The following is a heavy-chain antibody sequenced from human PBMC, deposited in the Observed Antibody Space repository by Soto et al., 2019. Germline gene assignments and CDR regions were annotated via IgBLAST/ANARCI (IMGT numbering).Heavy chain of an antibody. CDR3: AKEAVGQTDY. Sequence: GGALRLSCAGSGFTFDDYAMHLVRQPPGKGLEWLSGITWSSDCIAYADSVKGRFTISRDNAKNSLYLQMNSLRTEDTALYYCAKEAVGQTDYWGLGTLVTVSS. CDR2: ITWSSDCI. J-gene: IGHJ4*02. CDR1: GFTFDDYA. V-gene: IGHV3-9*01.